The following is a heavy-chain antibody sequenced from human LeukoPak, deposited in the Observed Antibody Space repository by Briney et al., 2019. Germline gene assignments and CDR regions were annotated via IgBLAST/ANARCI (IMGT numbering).Heavy chain of an antibody. J-gene: IGHJ4*02. CDR1: GFTFSSYS. CDR3: ARAQTMVAYPFLY. D-gene: IGHD4/OR15-4a*01. Sequence: GGSLRLSCAASGFTFSSYSMNWVRQAPGKGLEWVSSISSSSSYIYYADSVKGRFTISRDNAKNSLYLQMNSLRAEDTAVYYCARAQTMVAYPFLYWGQGTLVTVSS. V-gene: IGHV3-21*01. CDR2: ISSSSSYI.